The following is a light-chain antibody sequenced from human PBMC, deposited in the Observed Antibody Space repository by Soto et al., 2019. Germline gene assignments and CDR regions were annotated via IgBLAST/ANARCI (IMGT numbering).Light chain of an antibody. Sequence: QSVLTQPASVSGSPGQSITISCTGTSSDVGGYHYVSWYQQYPGKAPKVMIYDVSNRPSGVSNRFSGSKSGTTASLTISGLQAEDEADYYCRSYTRSITYVFGTGTKVTVL. CDR1: SSDVGGYHY. CDR2: DVS. CDR3: RSYTRSITYV. V-gene: IGLV2-14*01. J-gene: IGLJ1*01.